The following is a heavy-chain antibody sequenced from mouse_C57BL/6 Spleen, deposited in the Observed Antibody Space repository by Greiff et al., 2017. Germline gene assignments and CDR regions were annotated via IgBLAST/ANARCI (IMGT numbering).Heavy chain of an antibody. V-gene: IGHV1-80*01. CDR3: ARGDRGYCDV. CDR1: GYAFSSYW. Sequence: VQLLESGAELVKPGASVKISCKASGYAFSSYWMNWVKQRPGKGLEWIGQIYPGGGDTNYNGKFKGKATLTADKSSSTAYMQLSSLTSEDSAVYFCARGDRGYCDVWGTGTTVTVSS. J-gene: IGHJ1*03. CDR2: IYPGGGDT. D-gene: IGHD2-14*01.